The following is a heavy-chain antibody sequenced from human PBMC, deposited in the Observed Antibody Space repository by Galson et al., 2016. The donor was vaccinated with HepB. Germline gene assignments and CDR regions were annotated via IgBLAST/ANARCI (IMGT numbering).Heavy chain of an antibody. CDR1: GGTSSNYR. V-gene: IGHV1-69*13. CDR2: IIPVSRTP. D-gene: IGHD2-21*02. CDR3: ARGGPSNQALLFPEPLRT. Sequence: SVKVSCKASGGTSSNYRIDWVRQAPGQGLEWMGGIIPVSRTPNYAQKFQVRVTITADESTSSSYMEVSSLKSEDTAVYYCARGGPSNQALLFPEPLRTWGQGTSVTVSS. J-gene: IGHJ6*01.